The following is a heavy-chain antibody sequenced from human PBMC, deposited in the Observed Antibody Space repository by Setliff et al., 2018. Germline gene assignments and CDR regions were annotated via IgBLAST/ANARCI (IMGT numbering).Heavy chain of an antibody. CDR2: IYSGAGHT. D-gene: IGHD1-7*01. V-gene: IGHV3-66*04. Sequence: GGSLRLSCAASGFTVSNTYMSWVRQAPGRGLEWVSTIYSGAGHTFYVDSVKGRFTISRDPSQNTLFLQMNSLRVEDTALYYCAKPQVELRWGFESWGQGTPVTVSS. CDR1: GFTVSNTY. CDR3: AKPQVELRWGFES. J-gene: IGHJ4*02.